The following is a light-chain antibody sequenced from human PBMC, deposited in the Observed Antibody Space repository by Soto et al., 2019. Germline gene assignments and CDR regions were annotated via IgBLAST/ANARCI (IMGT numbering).Light chain of an antibody. Sequence: EVVMTPSPATLSVSPGERVTLSCRASQRISNNVAWYQQRPGQTPRLLIYGASTRASGVPARFSGSGFGADFTLTISGLQSEDVGIYYCQQCNYWPPWTFGQGTKADI. CDR1: QRISNN. V-gene: IGKV3-15*01. J-gene: IGKJ1*01. CDR3: QQCNYWPPWT. CDR2: GAS.